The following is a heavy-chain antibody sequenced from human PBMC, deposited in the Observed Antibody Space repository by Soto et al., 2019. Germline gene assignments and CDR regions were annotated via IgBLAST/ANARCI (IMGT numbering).Heavy chain of an antibody. D-gene: IGHD3-10*01. CDR2: IIPIFGTA. CDR1: GGTFSSYA. Sequence: QVQLVQSGAEVKKPGSSVKVSCKASGGTFSSYAISWVRQAPGQGLEWMGGIIPIFGTANYAQKFQGRVTITADEPTSTAYMELSSMRSEDTAVYYCAAPYGSGSYYNGFDSWGQGTLVTVSS. V-gene: IGHV1-69*12. J-gene: IGHJ5*01. CDR3: AAPYGSGSYYNGFDS.